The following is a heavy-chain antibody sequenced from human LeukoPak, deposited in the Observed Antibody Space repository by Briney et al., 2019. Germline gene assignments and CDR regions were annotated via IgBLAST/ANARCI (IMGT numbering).Heavy chain of an antibody. Sequence: GGSLRLSCAASGFTFSSYAMHWVRQAPGKGLEWVAVISYDGSNKYYADSVKGRFTISRDNSKNTLYLQMSSLRAEDTAVYYCARVANFYCSGGTCYWDSWGQGTLVTVSS. CDR1: GFTFSSYA. D-gene: IGHD2-15*01. CDR2: ISYDGSNK. CDR3: ARVANFYCSGGTCYWDS. V-gene: IGHV3-30-3*01. J-gene: IGHJ4*02.